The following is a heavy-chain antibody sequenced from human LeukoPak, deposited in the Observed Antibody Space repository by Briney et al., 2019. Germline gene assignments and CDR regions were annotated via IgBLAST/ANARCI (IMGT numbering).Heavy chain of an antibody. Sequence: GGPLRLSFAASGFTFSSYNMNWVRQAPGKGLEWVSYISSSSSTTYYADSVKGRFTISRDNAKNSLYLHMNSLRAEDTAVYYCARDGSGYYGDFDYWGQGTLVTVSS. CDR1: GFTFSSYN. V-gene: IGHV3-48*01. CDR2: ISSSSSTT. D-gene: IGHD3-22*01. CDR3: ARDGSGYYGDFDY. J-gene: IGHJ4*02.